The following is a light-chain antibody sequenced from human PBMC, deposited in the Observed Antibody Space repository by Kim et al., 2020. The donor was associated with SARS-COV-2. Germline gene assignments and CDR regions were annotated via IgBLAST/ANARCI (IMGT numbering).Light chain of an antibody. CDR3: QQYNSLPYT. Sequence: ATVGDRATITCRASQDIRNNLAWLQQKPGKAPKSLIFTASNLQSWVPSRFSGSGSGTDFTLAISILQPEDFATYYCQQYNSLPYTFGQGTKLEI. CDR2: TAS. J-gene: IGKJ2*01. V-gene: IGKV1-16*01. CDR1: QDIRNN.